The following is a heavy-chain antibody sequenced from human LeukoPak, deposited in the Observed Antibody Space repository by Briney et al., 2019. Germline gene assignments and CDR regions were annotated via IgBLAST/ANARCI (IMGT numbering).Heavy chain of an antibody. V-gene: IGHV4-34*01. Sequence: SETLSLTCAVYGGSFSGYYWSWIRQPPGKGLEWIGEINHSGGTNYNPSLKSRVTISVDTSKNQFSLKLSSVTAADTAVYYCARDADTAMVTGYYYYGMDVWGQGTTVTVSS. D-gene: IGHD5-18*01. CDR2: INHSGGT. CDR1: GGSFSGYY. J-gene: IGHJ6*02. CDR3: ARDADTAMVTGYYYYGMDV.